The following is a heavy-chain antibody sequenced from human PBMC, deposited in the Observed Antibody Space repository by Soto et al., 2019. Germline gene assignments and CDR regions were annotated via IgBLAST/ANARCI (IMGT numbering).Heavy chain of an antibody. CDR1: GGTFSNYA. CDR2: ITPFFGTA. V-gene: IGHV1-69*12. CDR3: AQALGLAVAGPGRFDL. D-gene: IGHD6-19*01. Sequence: QVQLVQSGAEVKKPGSSVKVSCKSSGGTFSNYAISWVRQAPGQGLAWMGGITPFFGTANYAQKFQGRFKSTEAECMSTVYMELSRLRSEDTAVYYCAQALGLAVAGPGRFDLWGRGTLVTVSS. J-gene: IGHJ2*01.